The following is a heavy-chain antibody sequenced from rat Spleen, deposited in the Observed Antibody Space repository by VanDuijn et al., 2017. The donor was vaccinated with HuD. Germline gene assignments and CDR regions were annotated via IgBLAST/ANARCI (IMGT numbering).Heavy chain of an antibody. D-gene: IGHD1-10*01. V-gene: IGHV5-29*01. Sequence: EVQLVESDGGLVQPGRSLKLSCAASGFTFSDYYMAWVRQAPTKGLEWVATISYDGSSTYYRDSVKGRFTISRDNAKSTLYLQMDSLRSEDTATYYCARHGQLRFDYWGQGVMVTVSS. J-gene: IGHJ2*01. CDR3: ARHGQLRFDY. CDR1: GFTFSDYY. CDR2: ISYDGSST.